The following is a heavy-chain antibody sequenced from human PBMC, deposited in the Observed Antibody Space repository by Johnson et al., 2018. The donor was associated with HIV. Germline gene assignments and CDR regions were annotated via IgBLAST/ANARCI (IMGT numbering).Heavy chain of an antibody. J-gene: IGHJ3*02. CDR1: GFTFSDYY. CDR2: ISSGGST. CDR3: ARACRDGYTCDAFDI. Sequence: VQLVESGGGLVQPGGSLRLSCAASGFTFSDYYMSWIRQAPGKGLEWVSVISSGGSTSYPDSVKDRFTISRDNSKNTLYLQMNSLRAEDTAVYYCARACRDGYTCDAFDIWGQGTLVTVSS. V-gene: IGHV3-66*01. D-gene: IGHD5-24*01.